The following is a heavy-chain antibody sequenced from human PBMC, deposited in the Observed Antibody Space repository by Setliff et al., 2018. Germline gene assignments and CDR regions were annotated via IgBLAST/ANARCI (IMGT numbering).Heavy chain of an antibody. V-gene: IGHV4-39*07. D-gene: IGHD3-3*01. CDR1: VDSISSSTYY. Sequence: SETLSLTCTVSVDSISSSTYYWGWIRQPPGKGLEWIGSVYYSGTTKYNPSLKGRATLSIDASKRQFSLKLTSVTAADTAVYYCARMSGFQYMDVWGKGTTVTVSS. CDR2: VYYSGTT. CDR3: ARMSGFQYMDV. J-gene: IGHJ6*03.